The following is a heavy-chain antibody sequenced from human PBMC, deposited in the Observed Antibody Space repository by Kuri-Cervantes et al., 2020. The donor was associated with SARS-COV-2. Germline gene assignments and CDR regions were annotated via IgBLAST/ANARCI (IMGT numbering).Heavy chain of an antibody. V-gene: IGHV4-38-2*02. CDR2: IYHSGST. Sequence: SQTLSLTCAVSGYSISSGYYWGWIRQPPGKGLEWIGSIYHSGSTYYNPSLKSRVTISVDTSKNQFSLKLTSVTAADTAVYYCAGESRPETYCSSTSCYAGAFDIWGQGTMVTVSS. J-gene: IGHJ3*02. D-gene: IGHD2-2*01. CDR3: AGESRPETYCSSTSCYAGAFDI. CDR1: GYSISSGYY.